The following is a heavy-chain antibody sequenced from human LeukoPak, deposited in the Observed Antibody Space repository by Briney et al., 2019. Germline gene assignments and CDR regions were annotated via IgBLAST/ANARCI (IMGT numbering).Heavy chain of an antibody. V-gene: IGHV1-69*06. CDR2: IIPIFGTA. CDR1: GYTFTGYY. J-gene: IGHJ6*03. CDR3: ARVVGLTGYSSTWYSGYYYYMDV. Sequence: SVKVSCKASGYTFTGYYMHWVRQAPGQGLEWMGGIIPIFGTANYAQKFQDRVTITADKSTSTAYMELSSLRSEDTAVYYCARVVGLTGYSSTWYSGYYYYMDVWGKGTTVTVSS. D-gene: IGHD6-13*01.